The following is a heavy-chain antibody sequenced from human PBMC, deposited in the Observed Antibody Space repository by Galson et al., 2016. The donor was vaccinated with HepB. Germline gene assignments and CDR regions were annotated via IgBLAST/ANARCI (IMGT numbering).Heavy chain of an antibody. V-gene: IGHV3-49*03. CDR2: IRNKAYGGTP. J-gene: IGHJ4*02. CDR1: GFNFGYYA. D-gene: IGHD6-13*01. Sequence: SLRLSCAASGFNFGYYAMNWFRQAPGKGLEWVGFIRNKAYGGTPEYAASVKGRFTISRDDSKSIAYLQMNSLKTEDTAVYYCTKNQDSTTWYPSSFDYWGQGILVTVSS. CDR3: TKNQDSTTWYPSSFDY.